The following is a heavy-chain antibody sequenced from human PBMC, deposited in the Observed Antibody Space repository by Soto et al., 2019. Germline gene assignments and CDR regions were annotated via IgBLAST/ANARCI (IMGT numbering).Heavy chain of an antibody. J-gene: IGHJ5*02. CDR2: IYYSGST. D-gene: IGHD2-2*01. Sequence: ASATLSITCTVSGGSISSGDYYWSWIRQPPGKGLEWIGYIYYSGSTYYNPSLKSRVTISVDTSKNQFSLKLSSVTAADTAVYYCASGSSSTSPNWFDPWGQGTLVTVSS. CDR3: ASGSSSTSPNWFDP. V-gene: IGHV4-30-4*01. CDR1: GGSISSGDYY.